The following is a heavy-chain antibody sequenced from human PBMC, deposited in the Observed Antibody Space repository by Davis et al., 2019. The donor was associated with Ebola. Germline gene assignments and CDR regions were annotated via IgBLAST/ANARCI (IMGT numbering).Heavy chain of an antibody. CDR1: GGSISNYY. Sequence: GSLRLSCTVSGGSISNYYWSWIRQSPGTGLEWIGTIYYSGSTYYNPSLKSRVTISVDTSKNQVSLKLSSVTAADTAVYYCARYPGMAAAGTGYYYGMDVWGQGTTVTVSS. CDR2: IYYSGST. CDR3: ARYPGMAAAGTGYYYGMDV. D-gene: IGHD6-13*01. V-gene: IGHV4-59*04. J-gene: IGHJ6*02.